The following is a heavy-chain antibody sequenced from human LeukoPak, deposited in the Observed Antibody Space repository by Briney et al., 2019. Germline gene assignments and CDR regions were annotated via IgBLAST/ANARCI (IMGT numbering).Heavy chain of an antibody. CDR2: IYYSGST. CDR3: ARESSGHLTYDYMDV. J-gene: IGHJ6*03. Sequence: PSETLSLTCTVSGGSISSYYWSWIRQPPGKGLEWIGYIYYSGSTNYNPSLKSRVTISVDTSKNQFSLKLSSVTAADTAVYYCARESSGHLTYDYMDVWGKGTTVTVSS. CDR1: GGSISSYY. V-gene: IGHV4-59*01. D-gene: IGHD3-10*01.